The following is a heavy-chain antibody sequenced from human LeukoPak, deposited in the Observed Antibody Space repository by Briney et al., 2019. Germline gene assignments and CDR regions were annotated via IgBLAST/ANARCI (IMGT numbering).Heavy chain of an antibody. Sequence: GGSLRLSCAGSGFMLSSYWMSWVRQAPGKGLEWVANIKQDGSEKYYVDSVKGRFTISRDNAKNSLYLQMNRLRAEDTAVYYCAREGSQSASATYPGNDWGQGALVTVSS. D-gene: IGHD3-10*01. CDR1: GFMLSSYW. J-gene: IGHJ4*02. CDR2: IKQDGSEK. CDR3: AREGSQSASATYPGND. V-gene: IGHV3-7*01.